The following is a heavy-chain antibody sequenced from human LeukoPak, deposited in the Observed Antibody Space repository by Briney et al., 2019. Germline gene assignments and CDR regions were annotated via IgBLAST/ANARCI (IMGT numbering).Heavy chain of an antibody. CDR3: AKGLRLGELSSGFDY. J-gene: IGHJ4*02. D-gene: IGHD3-16*02. CDR1: GFTFSNYA. V-gene: IGHV3-23*01. CDR2: ISNSGGSA. Sequence: GGSLRLSCVASGFTFSNYAMSWVRQAPGKGVEGVSGISNSGGSAYYADSVKGRFTISRDNSRNTLYLQMNSLRAEDTALYYCAKGLRLGELSSGFDYWGQGTLVTVSS.